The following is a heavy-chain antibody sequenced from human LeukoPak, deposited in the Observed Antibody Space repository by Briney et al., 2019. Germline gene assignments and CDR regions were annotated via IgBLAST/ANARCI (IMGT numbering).Heavy chain of an antibody. CDR2: ISGSGGST. Sequence: PGGSLRLSCAASGFTFSIYAMSWVRQAPGKGLEWVSAISGSGGSTYYADSVKGRFTISRDNSKNTLYLQMNSLRADDTAVYYCAKGYTYYDFWSGLYGMDVWGQGTTVTVSS. CDR3: AKGYTYYDFWSGLYGMDV. J-gene: IGHJ6*02. D-gene: IGHD3-3*01. CDR1: GFTFSIYA. V-gene: IGHV3-23*01.